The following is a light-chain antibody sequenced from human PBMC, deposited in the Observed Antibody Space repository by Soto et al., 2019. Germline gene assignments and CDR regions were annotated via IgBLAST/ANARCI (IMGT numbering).Light chain of an antibody. CDR2: DAS. CDR1: QSVSNY. Sequence: ERVLTHSQATLSWSPGERATLSCRTSQSVSNYLAWYQQKPGQAPRLLIYDASNRATGIPARFSGSGSGTDFTLSISSLEPEDFALYYCQQPSKWPRTLGQGTKVDIK. J-gene: IGKJ1*01. V-gene: IGKV3-11*01. CDR3: QQPSKWPRT.